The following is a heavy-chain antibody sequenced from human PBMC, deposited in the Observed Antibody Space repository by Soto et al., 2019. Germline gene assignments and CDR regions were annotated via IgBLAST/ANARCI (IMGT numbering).Heavy chain of an antibody. Sequence: LRLSCVASGFMFTRSTMNWVRQAPGKGLEWVSSITSASDYIFYADSVKGRFAISRDNAKNSLYLQMNSLRAEDTAVYYCARVGTGSSTPLDIWGQGTMVTVSS. D-gene: IGHD3-9*01. CDR2: ITSASDYI. J-gene: IGHJ3*02. CDR1: GFMFTRST. CDR3: ARVGTGSSTPLDI. V-gene: IGHV3-21*01.